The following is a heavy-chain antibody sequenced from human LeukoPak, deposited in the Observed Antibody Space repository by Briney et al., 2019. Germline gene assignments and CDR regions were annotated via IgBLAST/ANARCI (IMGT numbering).Heavy chain of an antibody. V-gene: IGHV3-11*04. CDR3: ARDTMVRGVLSSIY. Sequence: GGSLRLSCAASGFTFSDYYMTWIRQAPGKGPEWVSYINTGSSTMYYADSVKGRFTISRDNAKNSLYLQMNSLRAEDTAVYYCARDTMVRGVLSSIYWGQGTLVTVSS. CDR2: INTGSSTM. D-gene: IGHD3-10*01. CDR1: GFTFSDYY. J-gene: IGHJ4*02.